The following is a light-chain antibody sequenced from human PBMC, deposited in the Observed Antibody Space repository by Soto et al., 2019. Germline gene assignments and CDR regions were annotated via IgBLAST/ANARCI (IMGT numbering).Light chain of an antibody. Sequence: QSALTQPASVSGSPGQSITISCSGTSSDVGDYYYVSWYQQHACKAPKLLIYVVTERPSGVSHRFSGSRSDSTAPLTISGLKDEDEADYYCSSYTSSSTLVFGGGTKLTVL. J-gene: IGLJ2*01. CDR2: VVT. CDR1: SSDVGDYYY. V-gene: IGLV2-14*01. CDR3: SSYTSSSTLV.